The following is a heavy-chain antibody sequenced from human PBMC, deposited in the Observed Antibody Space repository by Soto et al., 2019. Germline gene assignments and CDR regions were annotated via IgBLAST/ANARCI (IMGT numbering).Heavy chain of an antibody. CDR1: GFTFSGSA. Sequence: EVQLVESGGGLVQPGGSLKLSCAASGFTFSGSAMHWVRQASGKGLEWVGRIRSKANSYATAYAASVKGRFTISRDDSKNTAYLQMNSLKTEDTAVYYCTSPPGIRMDVWGQGTTVTVSS. J-gene: IGHJ6*02. CDR2: IRSKANSYAT. V-gene: IGHV3-73*02. CDR3: TSPPGIRMDV. D-gene: IGHD3-3*02.